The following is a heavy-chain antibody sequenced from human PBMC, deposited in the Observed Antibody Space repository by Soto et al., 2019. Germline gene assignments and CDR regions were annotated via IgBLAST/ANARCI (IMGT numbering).Heavy chain of an antibody. Sequence: EVQLVESGGGLVQPGGSLRLSRAASGFTVSTKYMSWVRPAPGNGLEWVSVIYSGGSTFYADSVRGRSTISRDNSKNTVNLPMTSLGDKDLAVYDGARDPWAAGYWGQRTLVAVSA. D-gene: IGHD3-16*01. V-gene: IGHV3-66*01. CDR2: IYSGGST. CDR3: ARDPWAAGY. J-gene: IGHJ4*02. CDR1: GFTVSTKY.